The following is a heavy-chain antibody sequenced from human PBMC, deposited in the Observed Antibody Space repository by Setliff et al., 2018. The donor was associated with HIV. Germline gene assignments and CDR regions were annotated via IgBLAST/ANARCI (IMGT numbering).Heavy chain of an antibody. CDR2: VNPTGRP. CDR1: GYPISSGYY. D-gene: IGHD2-21*01. J-gene: IGHJ4*02. V-gene: IGHV4-38-2*02. CDR3: ATTGQGRAYFDF. Sequence: PSETLSLTCTVSGYPISSGYYWGWIRQPPGKGLEWIGDVNPTGRPNYSPSLKSRVTMSLDTSKNQFSLNLKSVTAADTALYYCATTGQGRAYFDFWGQGSLVTVSS.